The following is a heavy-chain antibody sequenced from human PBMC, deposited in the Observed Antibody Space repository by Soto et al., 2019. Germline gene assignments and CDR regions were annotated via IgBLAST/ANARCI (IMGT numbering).Heavy chain of an antibody. V-gene: IGHV1-8*01. CDR1: GYTFTDYD. Sequence: QEQLVQSGAEVKKPGASVKVSCKTSGYTFTDYDINWVRQATGQGLEWIGWMNPNSGATGYAQKFQGRVTMTRSATLSTSYLELSSLRYEDTAVYYGARVALAARPRWYNWFDPWGQGTLVTVSS. CDR3: ARVALAARPRWYNWFDP. D-gene: IGHD6-19*01. J-gene: IGHJ5*02. CDR2: MNPNSGAT.